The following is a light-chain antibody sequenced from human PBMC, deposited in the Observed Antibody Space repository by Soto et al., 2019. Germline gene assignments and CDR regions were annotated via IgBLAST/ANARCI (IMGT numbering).Light chain of an antibody. J-gene: IGKJ1*01. CDR3: LQDNNLPWT. Sequence: AIQMTQSPSSLSASVGDRVTITCRASQAIRNDLGWYQQKPGKAPNLLIYGASTLQSGVPLRFSGSGYGTHFTLTISSLHPEDFATYYCLQDNNLPWTFGQGTKVEI. CDR2: GAS. V-gene: IGKV1-6*01. CDR1: QAIRND.